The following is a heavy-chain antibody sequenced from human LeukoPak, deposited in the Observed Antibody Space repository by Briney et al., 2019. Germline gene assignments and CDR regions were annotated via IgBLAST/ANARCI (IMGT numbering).Heavy chain of an antibody. Sequence: PGGSLRLSCAASGFTFSTYWMHWVRQAPGKGLVWVSRINGDGTTTDYADFVKGRFTISRDNAKNTLYLQMNSLRAEDTAVYYCAIGPYDYWGQGTLGTVAS. CDR3: AIGPYDY. V-gene: IGHV3-74*01. CDR1: GFTFSTYW. CDR2: INGDGTTT. J-gene: IGHJ4*02.